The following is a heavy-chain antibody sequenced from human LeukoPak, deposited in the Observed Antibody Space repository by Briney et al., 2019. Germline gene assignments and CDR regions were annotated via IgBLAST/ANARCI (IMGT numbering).Heavy chain of an antibody. CDR2: VFYTGST. CDR3: ARSKSAAMFYWYFDP. D-gene: IGHD2-2*01. Sequence: SETLSLTCDVSGDSITSYYWSWIRQPPGKGLEWIGYVFYTGSTNYTPSLKSRVTISQDTPKNQVSLRLSSVTAADTAMYYCARSKSAAMFYWYFDPWGRGTLVTVSS. V-gene: IGHV4-59*01. CDR1: GDSITSYY. J-gene: IGHJ2*01.